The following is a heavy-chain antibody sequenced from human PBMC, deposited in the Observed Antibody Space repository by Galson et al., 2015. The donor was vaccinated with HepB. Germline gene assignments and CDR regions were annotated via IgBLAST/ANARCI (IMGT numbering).Heavy chain of an antibody. CDR2: IYPGDSEG. D-gene: IGHD6-6*01. Sequence: QSGAEVKKPGESLKISCQGSRYSFNNYWIGWVRQMPGKGLEWMGIIYPGDSEGRYSPSFEGHVTISTDKSISTAYLHWSSLKASDNAMYYCARGAAVAAPLFDYWGQGTMVSVSS. CDR3: ARGAAVAAPLFDY. J-gene: IGHJ4*02. V-gene: IGHV5-51*01. CDR1: RYSFNNYW.